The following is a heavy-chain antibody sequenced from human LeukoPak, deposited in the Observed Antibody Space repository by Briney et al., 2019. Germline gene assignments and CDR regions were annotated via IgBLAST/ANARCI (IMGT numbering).Heavy chain of an antibody. Sequence: SQTLSLTCAISGDSVSSNSAAWNWIRQSPSRGLERLGRTYYRSKWYNDYAVPVKSRITINPDTSKNQFSLQLNSVTPEDTAVYYCARDHVLLWFGEFLAFDIWGQGTMVTVSS. CDR1: GDSVSSNSAA. D-gene: IGHD3-10*01. V-gene: IGHV6-1*01. CDR3: ARDHVLLWFGEFLAFDI. CDR2: TYYRSKWYN. J-gene: IGHJ3*02.